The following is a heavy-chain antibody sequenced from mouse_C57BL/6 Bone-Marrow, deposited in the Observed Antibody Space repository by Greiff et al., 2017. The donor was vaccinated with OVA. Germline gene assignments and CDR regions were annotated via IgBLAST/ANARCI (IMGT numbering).Heavy chain of an antibody. J-gene: IGHJ3*01. V-gene: IGHV7-3*01. D-gene: IGHD1-1*02. CDR3: ARLGWWAWFAY. CDR1: GFTFTDYY. Sequence: DVKLVESGGGLVQPGGSLSLSCAASGFTFTDYYMSWVRQPPGKALEWLGFIRNKANGYTTEYSASVKGRFTIYRDTSQSILYLQMNALGAEDSSTYYCARLGWWAWFAYWGQGTLVTVSA. CDR2: IRNKANGYTT.